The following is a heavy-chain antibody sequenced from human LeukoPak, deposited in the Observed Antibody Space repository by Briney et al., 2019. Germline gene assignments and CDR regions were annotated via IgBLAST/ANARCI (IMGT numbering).Heavy chain of an antibody. CDR3: ARVLRHSVLYYYYGMDV. J-gene: IGHJ6*02. Sequence: KPSETLSLTCTVSGGSVSSGSYYWSWIRQPPGKGLEWIGYIYYSGSTNYNPSLKSRVTISVDTSKNQFSLKLSSVTAADTAVYYCARVLRHSVLYYYYGMDVWGQGTTVTVSS. CDR1: GGSVSSGSYY. CDR2: IYYSGST. V-gene: IGHV4-61*01. D-gene: IGHD3-10*01.